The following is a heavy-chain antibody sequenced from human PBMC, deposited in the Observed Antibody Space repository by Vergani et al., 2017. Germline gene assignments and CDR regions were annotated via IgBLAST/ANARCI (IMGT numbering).Heavy chain of an antibody. D-gene: IGHD5-12*01. V-gene: IGHV4-30-4*01. Sequence: QVQLQESGPGLVKPSQTLSLTCTVSGGSISSGDYYWSWIRQPPGKGLEWIGYIYYSGSTYYNQSLKSRVTISVDTSKNQFSLKLSPVTAADTAVYYCARVPGYSYDGEGDYWGQGTLVTVSS. CDR2: IYYSGST. J-gene: IGHJ4*02. CDR3: ARVPGYSYDGEGDY. CDR1: GGSISSGDYY.